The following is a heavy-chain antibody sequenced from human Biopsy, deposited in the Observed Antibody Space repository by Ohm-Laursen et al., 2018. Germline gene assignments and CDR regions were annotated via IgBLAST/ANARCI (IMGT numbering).Heavy chain of an antibody. V-gene: IGHV1-69*17. CDR1: GGTVSRYA. Sequence: SSVKVSCKASGGTVSRYAISWVRQAPGQGLEWMGGIIPAFGLATYAQRLQGRVSITADTSTNTAYMELGSLRSDDTAVYFCARGLPTEYGDYFSLDYWGQGTLVIVSS. J-gene: IGHJ4*02. D-gene: IGHD4-17*01. CDR3: ARGLPTEYGDYFSLDY. CDR2: IIPAFGLA.